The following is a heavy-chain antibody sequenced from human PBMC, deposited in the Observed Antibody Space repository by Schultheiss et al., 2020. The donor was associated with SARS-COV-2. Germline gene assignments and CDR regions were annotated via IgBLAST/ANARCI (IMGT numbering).Heavy chain of an antibody. CDR2: IYTSGST. CDR3: AREEMATRADY. CDR1: GGSFSGYY. Sequence: SETLSLTCAVYGGSFSGYYWSWIRQPAGKGLEWIGRIYTSGSTNYNPSLKSRVTISVDTSKNQFSLKLSSVTAADTAVYYCAREEMATRADYWGQGTLVTVSS. D-gene: IGHD5-24*01. J-gene: IGHJ4*02. V-gene: IGHV4-4*07.